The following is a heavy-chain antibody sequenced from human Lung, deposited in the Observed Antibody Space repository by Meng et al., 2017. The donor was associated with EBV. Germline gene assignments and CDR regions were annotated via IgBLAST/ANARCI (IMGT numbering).Heavy chain of an antibody. V-gene: IGHV3-23*01. D-gene: IGHD2-21*01. Sequence: EAQLLESGGGLVQTGGSLRVSCAASGFNFNNYDISWVRQAPGKGLEWVSLIGISANSTYYADSVKGRFTISRDNSKRTVYLQMNSLRAEDTALYYCARHMARLIHDHWGQGVLVTVSS. CDR1: GFNFNNYD. J-gene: IGHJ4*02. CDR2: IGISANST. CDR3: ARHMARLIHDH.